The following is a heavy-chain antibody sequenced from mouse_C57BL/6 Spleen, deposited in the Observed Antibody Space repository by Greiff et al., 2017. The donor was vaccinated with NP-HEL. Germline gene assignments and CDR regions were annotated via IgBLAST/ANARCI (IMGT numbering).Heavy chain of an antibody. J-gene: IGHJ4*01. D-gene: IGHD1-1*01. CDR2: IDPNSGGT. CDR1: GYTFTSYW. V-gene: IGHV1-72*01. CDR3: ARGPLITTVVAYYAMDY. Sequence: QVQLQQPGAELVKPGASVKLSCKASGYTFTSYWMHWVKQRPGRGLEWIGRIDPNSGGTKYNEKFKSKATLTVDKPSSTAYMQLSSLTSEDSAVYYCARGPLITTVVAYYAMDYWGQGTSVTVSS.